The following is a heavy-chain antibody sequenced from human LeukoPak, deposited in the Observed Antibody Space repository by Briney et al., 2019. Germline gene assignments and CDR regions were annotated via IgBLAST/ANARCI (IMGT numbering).Heavy chain of an antibody. Sequence: ASVKVSFKVSGYTLTELSMHWVRQAPGKGLEWRGGFDPEDGETIYAQKFQGRVTMTEDTSTDTAYMELSSLRSEDTAVYYCATDLNPSGIVVVPAARFGYWGQGTLVTVSS. J-gene: IGHJ4*02. CDR1: GYTLTELS. D-gene: IGHD2-2*01. CDR3: ATDLNPSGIVVVPAARFGY. V-gene: IGHV1-24*01. CDR2: FDPEDGET.